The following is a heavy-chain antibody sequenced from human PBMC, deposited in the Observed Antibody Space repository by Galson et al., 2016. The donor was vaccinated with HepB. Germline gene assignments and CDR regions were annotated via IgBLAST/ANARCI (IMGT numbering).Heavy chain of an antibody. J-gene: IGHJ4*02. CDR1: GFTFSSYA. Sequence: SLRLSCAASGFTFSSYALNWVRQAPGKGLEWVAVMSYDGSKIYYADSVKGRFTISRDNSRNTLYLRMHSLRPEDTAVYYCASEQYCRSNSCYGDYFNYWGQGTLVTVSS. D-gene: IGHD2-2*01. CDR2: MSYDGSKI. CDR3: ASEQYCRSNSCYGDYFNY. V-gene: IGHV3-30*04.